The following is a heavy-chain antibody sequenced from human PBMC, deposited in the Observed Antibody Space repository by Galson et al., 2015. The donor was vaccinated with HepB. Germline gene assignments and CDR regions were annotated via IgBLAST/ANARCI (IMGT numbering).Heavy chain of an antibody. Sequence: SLRLSCAASGFTFSSYAMHWVRQAPGKGLEWVAVISYDGSNKYYADSVKGRFTISRDNSKNTLYLQMNSLRAEDTAVYYCARGLAATIFSRGGFDPWGQGTLVTVSS. CDR1: GFTFSSYA. CDR3: ARGLAATIFSRGGFDP. J-gene: IGHJ5*02. CDR2: ISYDGSNK. V-gene: IGHV3-30*04. D-gene: IGHD3-3*01.